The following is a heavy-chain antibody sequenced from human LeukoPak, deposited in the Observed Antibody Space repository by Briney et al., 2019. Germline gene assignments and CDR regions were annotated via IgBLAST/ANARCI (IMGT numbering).Heavy chain of an antibody. J-gene: IGHJ4*02. CDR3: ARHYYYGSGSGYFDY. CDR1: RYSFTSYW. V-gene: IGHV5-51*01. Sequence: GESLKISCKGSRYSFTSYWIGWVRQMPGKGLEWMGIIYPGDSDTRYSPSFQGQVTVSADKSISTAYLQWSSLKASDTAMYYYARHYYYGSGSGYFDYWGQGTLVTVSS. D-gene: IGHD3-10*01. CDR2: IYPGDSDT.